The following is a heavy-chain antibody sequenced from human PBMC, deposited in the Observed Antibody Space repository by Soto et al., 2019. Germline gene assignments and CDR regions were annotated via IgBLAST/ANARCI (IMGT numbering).Heavy chain of an antibody. CDR3: SKGCCISTSCAVLDS. J-gene: IGHJ4*02. Sequence: EVQLVESGGGLVQPGRSLRLSCAASGFTFDDYAMHWVRQAPGKGLEWVSGLNWNSANIGYADSVKGRFTISRDNAKNSLYRQINSLRAEDTALYYGSKGCCISTSCAVLDSWGQGTLVTVSS. D-gene: IGHD2-2*01. CDR2: LNWNSANI. V-gene: IGHV3-9*01. CDR1: GFTFDDYA.